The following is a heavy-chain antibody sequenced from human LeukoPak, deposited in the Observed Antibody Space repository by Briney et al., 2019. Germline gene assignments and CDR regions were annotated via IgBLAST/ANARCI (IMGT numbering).Heavy chain of an antibody. CDR2: ISGSGGST. J-gene: IGHJ6*03. CDR1: GFTFSSYA. Sequence: PGRSLRLSCAASGFTFSSYAMSWVRQAPGKGLEWVSAISGSGGSTYYADSVKSRFTISRDNSKNTLYLQMNSLRAEDTAVYYCAKFREIVVVTNPMDVWGKGTTVTVSS. D-gene: IGHD2-2*01. CDR3: AKFREIVVVTNPMDV. V-gene: IGHV3-23*01.